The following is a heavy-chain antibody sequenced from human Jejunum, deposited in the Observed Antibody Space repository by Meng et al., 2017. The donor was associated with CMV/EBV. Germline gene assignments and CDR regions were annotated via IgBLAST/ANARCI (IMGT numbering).Heavy chain of an antibody. J-gene: IGHJ4*01. CDR1: GYTFSDHY. D-gene: IGHD2-2*01. Sequence: QGQLGRSGAEVKKPGASVKVSCKASGYTFSDHYMHWVRQAPGQGLEWMGWINPNSGGTNYAQKFQGRVTMTSDTSIDTAYMDLSSLTSDDTAVYYCAREAYCSFTSCYAIDYWGHGTLVTVSS. CDR3: AREAYCSFTSCYAIDY. V-gene: IGHV1-2*02. CDR2: INPNSGGT.